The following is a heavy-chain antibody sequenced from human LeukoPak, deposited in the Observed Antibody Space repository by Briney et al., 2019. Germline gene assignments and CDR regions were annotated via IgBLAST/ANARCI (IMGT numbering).Heavy chain of an antibody. J-gene: IGHJ3*02. Sequence: TLSLTCTVSGGSISTYYWSWIRQPPGKGLEWLALIYWNDDKRYSPSLKSRLTITKDTSKNQVVLTMTNMDPVDTATYYCAHRHLITFGGVIFHDAFDIWGQGTMVTASS. CDR2: IYWNDDK. CDR3: AHRHLITFGGVIFHDAFDI. CDR1: GGSISTYYWS. V-gene: IGHV2-5*01. D-gene: IGHD3-16*02.